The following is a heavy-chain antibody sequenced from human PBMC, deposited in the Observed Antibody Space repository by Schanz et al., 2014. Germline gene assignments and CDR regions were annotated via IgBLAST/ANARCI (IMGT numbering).Heavy chain of an antibody. CDR3: ARGYSGYSHFDY. Sequence: QVQLVQSGSELKKPGASVKVSCKASGYTFAMYDMNWVRQAPGQGLEWMGWINTKTANPTYAQGFTGRFVYTLDDSVTTAYLEISSLKAEDTAVYYCARGYSGYSHFDYWGQGALVTVSS. CDR2: INTKTANP. V-gene: IGHV7-4-1*02. CDR1: GYTFAMYD. D-gene: IGHD5-12*01. J-gene: IGHJ4*02.